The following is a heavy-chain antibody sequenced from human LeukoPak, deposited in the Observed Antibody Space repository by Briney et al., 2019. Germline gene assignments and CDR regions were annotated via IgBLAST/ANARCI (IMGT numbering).Heavy chain of an antibody. CDR1: GYTFTGYY. CDR2: INPNSGGT. CDR3: ARIGGDYSNLNWFDP. Sequence: ASVTVSCKASGYTFTGYYIHWVRQAPGQGLEWMGRINPNSGGTNYAQKFQGRVTMTRDTSISTAYMELSSLRSDDTAMYYCARIGGDYSNLNWFDPWGQGTLVTVSS. D-gene: IGHD4-11*01. J-gene: IGHJ5*02. V-gene: IGHV1-2*02.